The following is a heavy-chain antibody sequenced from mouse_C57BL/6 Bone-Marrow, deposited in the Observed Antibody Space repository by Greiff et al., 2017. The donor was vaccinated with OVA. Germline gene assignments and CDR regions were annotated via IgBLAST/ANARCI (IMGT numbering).Heavy chain of an antibody. Sequence: EVNVVESGGGLVKPGGSLKLSCAASGFTFSSYAMSWVRQTPEKRLEWVATISDGGSYTYYPDNVKGRFTISRDNAKNNLYLQMSHLKSEDTAMYYCARRAYYYGSSYAYFDVWGTGTTVTVSS. CDR2: ISDGGSYT. J-gene: IGHJ1*03. D-gene: IGHD1-1*01. CDR3: ARRAYYYGSSYAYFDV. V-gene: IGHV5-4*03. CDR1: GFTFSSYA.